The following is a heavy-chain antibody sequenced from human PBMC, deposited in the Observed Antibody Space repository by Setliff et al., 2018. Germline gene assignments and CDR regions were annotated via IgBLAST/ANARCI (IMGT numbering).Heavy chain of an antibody. CDR1: GYTFRNYA. D-gene: IGHD5-18*01. J-gene: IGHJ4*02. CDR2: ISVYNGDT. Sequence: VASVKVSCKASGYTFRNYAFAWVRQAPGQGLEWVGWISVYNGDTNYAQKFQGRVTSTTDTSTSTAYMELRSLTSDDSAFYYCARAPSVELVTIRTNSWFTYWGQGTLVTVSS. V-gene: IGHV1-18*01. CDR3: ARAPSVELVTIRTNSWFTY.